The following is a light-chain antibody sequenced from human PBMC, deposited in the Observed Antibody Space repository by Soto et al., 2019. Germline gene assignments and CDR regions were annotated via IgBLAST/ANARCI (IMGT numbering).Light chain of an antibody. J-gene: IGLJ2*01. Sequence: QSVLTQPASVSGSPGQSITISCTGTSSDVGGYNYVSWYQQHPGKAPKLMIYDVSNRPSGVSNRFSGSKSGNTASLTISGLQAEDEYDYYCSSYTSSSTLVVGEGTKLTVL. CDR2: DVS. CDR1: SSDVGGYNY. CDR3: SSYTSSSTLV. V-gene: IGLV2-14*01.